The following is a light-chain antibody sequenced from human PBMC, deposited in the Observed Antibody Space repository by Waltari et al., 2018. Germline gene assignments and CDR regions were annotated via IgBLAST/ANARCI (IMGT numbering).Light chain of an antibody. CDR2: WAS. CDR1: QSFLYSSNNKNY. Sequence: DIVMTQSPDSLAVSLGERATINCKSSQSFLYSSNNKNYLAWYQQKPGQPPKLLIFWASTRESGVPDRFSGSGSGTDFTLTISSLQAEDVAVYYCQQYYSTLLTFGPGTKVDIK. J-gene: IGKJ3*01. V-gene: IGKV4-1*01. CDR3: QQYYSTLLT.